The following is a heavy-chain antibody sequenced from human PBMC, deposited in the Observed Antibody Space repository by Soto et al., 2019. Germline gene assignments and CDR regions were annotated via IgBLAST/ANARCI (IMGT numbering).Heavy chain of an antibody. V-gene: IGHV4-39*07. J-gene: IGHJ6*02. CDR1: GGSISSSSYY. Sequence: SETLSLTCTVSGGSISSSSYYWGWIRQHPGKGLEWIGNIYYSGSTYYNPSLKSRVTISVDTSKNQFSLKLSSVTAADTAVYYCARFSSRNLLSANCSSTSCYAGGVEIAVAGTVGGGYYYYGMDVWGQGTTVTVSS. CDR2: IYYSGST. CDR3: ARFSSRNLLSANCSSTSCYAGGVEIAVAGTVGGGYYYYGMDV. D-gene: IGHD2-2*01.